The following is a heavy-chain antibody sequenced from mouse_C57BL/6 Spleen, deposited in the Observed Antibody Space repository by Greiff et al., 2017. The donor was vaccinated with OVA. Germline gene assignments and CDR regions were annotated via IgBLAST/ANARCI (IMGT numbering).Heavy chain of an antibody. Sequence: EVKLVESGGGLVKPGGSLKLSCAASGFTFSDYGMHWVRQAPEKGLEWVAYISSGSSTIYYADTVKGRFTISRDNAKNTLFLQRTSLRSEDTAMYYCARTATVVDWYFDVWGTGTTVTVSS. CDR3: ARTATVVDWYFDV. V-gene: IGHV5-17*01. J-gene: IGHJ1*03. CDR2: ISSGSSTI. CDR1: GFTFSDYG. D-gene: IGHD1-1*01.